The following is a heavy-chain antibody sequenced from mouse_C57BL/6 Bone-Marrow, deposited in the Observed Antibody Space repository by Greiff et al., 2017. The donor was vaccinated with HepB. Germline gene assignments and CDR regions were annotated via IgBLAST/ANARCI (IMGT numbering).Heavy chain of an antibody. CDR1: GFTFSSYA. CDR3: ARVDDYDDYFDY. J-gene: IGHJ2*01. D-gene: IGHD2-4*01. V-gene: IGHV5-4*03. CDR2: ISDGGSYT. Sequence: EVMLVESGGGLVKPGGSLKLSCAASGFTFSSYAMSWVRQTPEKRLEWVATISDGGSYTYYPDNVKGRFTISRDNAKNNLYLQMSHLKSEDTAMYYCARVDDYDDYFDYWGQGTTLTVSS.